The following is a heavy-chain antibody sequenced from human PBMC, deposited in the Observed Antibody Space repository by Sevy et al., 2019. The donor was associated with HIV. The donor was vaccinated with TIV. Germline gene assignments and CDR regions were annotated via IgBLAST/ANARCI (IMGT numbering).Heavy chain of an antibody. D-gene: IGHD4-4*01. J-gene: IGHJ4*02. CDR3: AKDLRGNYVFYFDN. CDR1: GFTFRNYA. Sequence: GGSLRLSCEASGFTFRNYAMNWVRQAPGKGLEWVSVITGSGATTHYADSVKGRFTISRDNSKNTLYLQMNSLGAEDTAIYYCAKDLRGNYVFYFDNWGQGTLVTVSS. CDR2: ITGSGATT. V-gene: IGHV3-23*01.